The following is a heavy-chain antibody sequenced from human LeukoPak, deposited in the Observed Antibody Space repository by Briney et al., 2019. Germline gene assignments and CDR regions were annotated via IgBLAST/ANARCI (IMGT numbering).Heavy chain of an antibody. V-gene: IGHV4-59*08. D-gene: IGHD5-18*01. Sequence: PSETLSLTCTVSGGSISTNYWSWIRQPPGKGLEGIGYIYYSGSTNYNPSLKSRVTISVDTSKNQFSLKLSSVTAADTAVYYCARLRDTATAPRGRYYYYMDVWGKGTTVTVSS. J-gene: IGHJ6*03. CDR3: ARLRDTATAPRGRYYYYMDV. CDR2: IYYSGST. CDR1: GGSISTNY.